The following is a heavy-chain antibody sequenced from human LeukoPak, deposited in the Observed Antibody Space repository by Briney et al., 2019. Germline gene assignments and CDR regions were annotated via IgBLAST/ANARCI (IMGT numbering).Heavy chain of an antibody. J-gene: IGHJ5*02. Sequence: RGSLRLSCAASGFTFSSYAMSWVRQAPGKGLEWVSAISGSGGSTYYADSVKGRFTISRDNSKNTLYLQMNSLRAEDTAVYYCAKWGAAYDFWSGYLPNWFDPWGQGTLVTVSS. D-gene: IGHD3-3*01. CDR1: GFTFSSYA. CDR2: ISGSGGST. V-gene: IGHV3-23*01. CDR3: AKWGAAYDFWSGYLPNWFDP.